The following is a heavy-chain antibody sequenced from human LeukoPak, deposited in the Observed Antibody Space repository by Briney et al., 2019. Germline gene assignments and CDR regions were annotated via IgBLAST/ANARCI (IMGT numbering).Heavy chain of an antibody. J-gene: IGHJ4*02. CDR2: INTDGSST. D-gene: IGHD3-10*01. V-gene: IGHV3-74*01. Sequence: PGGSLRLSCAVSGFSFSSYWMHWVRQAPGKGLVWVSRINTDGSSTNYADSVKGRFTISRDNAKNTLYLQMNSLRAEDTAVYYCAKAPDYYGSGSPFDYWGQGTLVTVSS. CDR3: AKAPDYYGSGSPFDY. CDR1: GFSFSSYW.